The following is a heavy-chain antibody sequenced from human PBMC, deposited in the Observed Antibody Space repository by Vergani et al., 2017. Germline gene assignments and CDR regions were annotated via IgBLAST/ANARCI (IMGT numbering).Heavy chain of an antibody. CDR2: IWYDGSNK. D-gene: IGHD3-10*01. CDR3: ARDFRVGATILDS. CDR1: GFTFSSYG. J-gene: IGHJ4*02. V-gene: IGHV3-33*01. Sequence: QVQILQSGGGVVQPGGSLTLSCSASGFTFSSYGMHWVRQAPGKGLEWVACIWYDGSNKRYVESVKGRFTISRDNSKNTVYLQMNSLRADDTAVYYCARDFRVGATILDSWGQGSLVTVTS.